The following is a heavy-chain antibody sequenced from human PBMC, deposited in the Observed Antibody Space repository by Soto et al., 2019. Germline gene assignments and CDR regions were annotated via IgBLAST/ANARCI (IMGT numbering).Heavy chain of an antibody. CDR1: GFTFSTYT. V-gene: IGHV3-23*01. CDR3: AKRAVAGRNWYFDL. CDR2: ISGTGGSS. Sequence: EVQLLESGGGLVQPGGSLRLSCAASGFTFSTYTMSWVRQAPGKGMECVSAISGTGGSSSYTDSVKGRFTISRDNSKNTLSLQMDSLRAGDTARYYCAKRAVAGRNWYFDLWGRGTLVTVSS. D-gene: IGHD6-19*01. J-gene: IGHJ2*01.